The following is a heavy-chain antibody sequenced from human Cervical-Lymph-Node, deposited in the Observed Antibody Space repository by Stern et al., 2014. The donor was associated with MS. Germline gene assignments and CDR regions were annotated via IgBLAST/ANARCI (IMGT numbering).Heavy chain of an antibody. J-gene: IGHJ4*02. CDR1: GYDFNTYW. D-gene: IGHD4-17*01. CDR3: ARWGDGDASLDY. Sequence: VQLVQSGAEVKKPGDSLRISCKASGYDFNTYWIAWVRQMPGQGLEWMGMIYPRDSDTRYSPSFQGQVTISADKSIRTAYLQWRSLKASDTALCVCARWGDGDASLDYWGQGALVSVSS. V-gene: IGHV5-51*01. CDR2: IYPRDSDT.